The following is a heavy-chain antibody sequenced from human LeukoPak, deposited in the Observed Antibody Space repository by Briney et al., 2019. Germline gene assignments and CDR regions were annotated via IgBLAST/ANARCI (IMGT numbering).Heavy chain of an antibody. D-gene: IGHD3-22*01. CDR2: VNHGGST. CDR3: ARGTYDSSGYYFYFDY. J-gene: IGHJ4*02. CDR1: GGSFSGYY. V-gene: IGHV4-34*01. Sequence: PSETLSLTCAVYGGSFSGYYWSWIRQPPGKRLEWIARVNHGGSTNYNPSLKSRVTLSVDTSKNQFSLNLNSVTAADAAVYYCARGTYDSSGYYFYFDYWGQGILVTVSS.